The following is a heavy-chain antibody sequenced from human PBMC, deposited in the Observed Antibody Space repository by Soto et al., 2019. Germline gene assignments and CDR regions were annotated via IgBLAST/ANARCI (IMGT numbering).Heavy chain of an antibody. CDR2: IVVGSGNT. J-gene: IGHJ6*01. V-gene: IGHV1-58*01. Sequence: QMQLVQSGPEVKKPGTSVKVSCKASGFTFTSSAVQWVRQARGQRLEWIGWIVVGSGNTNYAQKFQERVTITRDMSTSTVYMGLSRLRSEDTAVYNCVEDGTLGIYWGRYYSYGMDVWGQGTTVTVSS. CDR1: GFTFTSSA. CDR3: VEDGTLGIYWGRYYSYGMDV. D-gene: IGHD7-27*01.